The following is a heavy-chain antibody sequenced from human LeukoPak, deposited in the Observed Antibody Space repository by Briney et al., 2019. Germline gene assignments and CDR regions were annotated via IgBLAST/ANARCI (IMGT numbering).Heavy chain of an antibody. CDR2: ISWNSGSI. Sequence: GGSLRLSCAASGFTFDDYAMHCVRQAPGKCLEWVSGISWNSGSIGYADSVKGRFTISRDNAKNSLYLQMTSLRAEDTALYYCAKDITQWELQYYFDYWGQGTLVTVSS. CDR3: AKDITQWELQYYFDY. CDR1: GFTFDDYA. V-gene: IGHV3-9*01. D-gene: IGHD1-26*01. J-gene: IGHJ4*02.